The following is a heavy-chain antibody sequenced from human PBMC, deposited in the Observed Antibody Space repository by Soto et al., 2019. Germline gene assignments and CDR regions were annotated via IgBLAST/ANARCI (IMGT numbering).Heavy chain of an antibody. V-gene: IGHV4-61*01. CDR2: IHYSGST. J-gene: IGHJ6*02. D-gene: IGHD1-1*01. Sequence: QVQLQESGPGLVKPSETLSLACSVSGDSVSRDYYYWSWIRQPPGKGLEWIGYIHYSGSTRYNPSLKSQFTLSVNRSKNKCSLKVSSVTAADTAVYYCARDSERYGLGVWGQGTTVTVSS. CDR3: ARDSERYGLGV. CDR1: GDSVSRDYYY.